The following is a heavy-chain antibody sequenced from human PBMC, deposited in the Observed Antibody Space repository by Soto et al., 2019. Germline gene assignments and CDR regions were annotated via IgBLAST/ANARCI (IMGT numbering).Heavy chain of an antibody. V-gene: IGHV4-59*01. CDR3: ARERYYGSAYDY. CDR1: GGYNSSYY. Sequence: SETLSLTCTVSGGYNSSYYWSWIRQHPGKGLEWIGYIYYSGSTNYNPSHKSRVTISVDTSKNQFSLKLSSVTAAVTAVYYCARERYYGSAYDYWGQGTLITVS. D-gene: IGHD3-10*01. CDR2: IYYSGST. J-gene: IGHJ4*02.